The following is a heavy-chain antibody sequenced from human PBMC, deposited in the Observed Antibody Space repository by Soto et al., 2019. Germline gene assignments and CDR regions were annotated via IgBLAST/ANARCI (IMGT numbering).Heavy chain of an antibody. Sequence: ASVKVSCKASGYTFTSYAMHWVRQAPGQRLEWMGWINAGNGNTKYSQKFQGRVTITRDTSASTAYMELSSLRSEDTAVYYCASSFGYYDSSGYGPNWFDPWGQGTLVTVSS. CDR1: GYTFTSYA. V-gene: IGHV1-3*01. CDR2: INAGNGNT. D-gene: IGHD3-22*01. J-gene: IGHJ5*02. CDR3: ASSFGYYDSSGYGPNWFDP.